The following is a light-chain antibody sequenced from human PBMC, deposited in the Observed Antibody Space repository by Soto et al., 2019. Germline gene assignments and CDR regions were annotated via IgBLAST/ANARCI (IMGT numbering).Light chain of an antibody. Sequence: EIVLTQSPGTLSLSPGERATLSCRASQSVSSSYLAWSQQKPGQAPRLLIYGASSRATGIPDRFSGSGSGTDFTLTTTRLEPEDFALYYCQQYGQSPRPFGQGTKVDI. J-gene: IGKJ1*01. V-gene: IGKV3-20*01. CDR3: QQYGQSPRP. CDR2: GAS. CDR1: QSVSSSY.